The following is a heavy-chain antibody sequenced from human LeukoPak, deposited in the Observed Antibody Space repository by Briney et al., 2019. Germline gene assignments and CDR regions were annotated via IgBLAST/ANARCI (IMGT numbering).Heavy chain of an antibody. V-gene: IGHV3-23*01. J-gene: IGHJ4*01. Sequence: GGSLRLSWAASGFTFSSYAMSWVRQAPGKGLEWLSAISGSGGSTYYADSVKGRFTISRDNSKNTLYLQMNSLRAEETAVYYCAKVGDFWSTTNFDDWGQGSLVTVSS. D-gene: IGHD3-3*01. CDR3: AKVGDFWSTTNFDD. CDR2: ISGSGGST. CDR1: GFTFSSYA.